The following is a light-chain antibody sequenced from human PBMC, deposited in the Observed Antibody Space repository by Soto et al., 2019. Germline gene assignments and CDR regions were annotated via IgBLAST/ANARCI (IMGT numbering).Light chain of an antibody. CDR3: QQYTT. CDR2: DAS. Sequence: GDRVTITCRASQSISSWLAWYQQKPGKAPKLLIYDASSLESGVPSRFSGSGSGTEFTLTISSLQPDDFATYYCQQYTTFGQGTKVDIK. V-gene: IGKV1-5*01. J-gene: IGKJ1*01. CDR1: QSISSW.